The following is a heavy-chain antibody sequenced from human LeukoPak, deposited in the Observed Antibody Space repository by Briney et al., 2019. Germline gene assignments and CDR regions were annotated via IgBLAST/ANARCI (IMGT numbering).Heavy chain of an antibody. V-gene: IGHV3-15*01. D-gene: IGHD3-10*01. CDR2: IKSKTDGGTT. J-gene: IGHJ6*02. Sequence: GGSLRLSCAASGFTFSNAWMSWVRQAPGKGLEWVGRIKSKTDGGTTDYAAPVKGRFTISRDDSKNTLYLQMNSLKTEDTAVYYCTTSHPDYYGSGSYAGMDVRGQGTTVTVSS. CDR1: GFTFSNAW. CDR3: TTSHPDYYGSGSYAGMDV.